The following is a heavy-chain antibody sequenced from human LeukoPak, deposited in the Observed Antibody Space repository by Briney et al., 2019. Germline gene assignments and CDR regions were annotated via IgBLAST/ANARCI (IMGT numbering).Heavy chain of an antibody. CDR1: GYTFTGYY. CDR3: ARGFFGGQLWPQGY. CDR2: INPNSGGT. Sequence: RASVKVSCKASGYTFTGYYMHWVRQAPGQGREWMGWINPNSGGTNYAQRFQGRVTMTRDTSISTAYMELSRLRSDDTAVYYCARGFFGGQLWPQGYWGQGTLVTVSS. D-gene: IGHD5-18*01. J-gene: IGHJ4*02. V-gene: IGHV1-2*02.